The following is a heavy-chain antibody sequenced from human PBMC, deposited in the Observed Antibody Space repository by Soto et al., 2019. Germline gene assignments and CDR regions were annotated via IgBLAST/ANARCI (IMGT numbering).Heavy chain of an antibody. CDR1: GGSINDNY. Sequence: SETPSLTCTVSGGSINDNYWIWIRQPPGKGLEWIGYIYYIGSTNYNPSLNSRVTISVDTSKNHFSLKLDSVTAADTAVYFCARARYSYPYFDSWGQGTLVTVSS. V-gene: IGHV4-59*01. CDR3: ARARYSYPYFDS. CDR2: IYYIGST. D-gene: IGHD5-18*01. J-gene: IGHJ4*02.